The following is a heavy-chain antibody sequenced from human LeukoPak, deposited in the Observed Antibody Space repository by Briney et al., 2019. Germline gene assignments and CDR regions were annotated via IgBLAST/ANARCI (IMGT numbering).Heavy chain of an antibody. CDR3: ARGYDFWSGYSYYYYYMDV. V-gene: IGHV1-8*03. J-gene: IGHJ6*03. CDR1: GYTFTSYD. D-gene: IGHD3-3*01. CDR2: MNPNSGTT. Sequence: ASVKVSCKASGYTFTSYDINWVRQATGQGLEWMGWMNPNSGTTGYEQEFQGRVTITRNTSISTAYMERSSLRSEDTAVYYCARGYDFWSGYSYYYYYMDVWGKGTTVTVSS.